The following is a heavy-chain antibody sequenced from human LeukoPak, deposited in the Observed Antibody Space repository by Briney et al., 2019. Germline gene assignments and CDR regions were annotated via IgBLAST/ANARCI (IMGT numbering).Heavy chain of an antibody. V-gene: IGHV4-34*01. J-gene: IGHJ4*02. Sequence: SETLSLTCAVYGGSFSGYYWSWIRQPPGKGLEWTGEINHSGSTNYNPSLKSRVTISVDTSKNQFSLKLGSVTAADTAVYYCARSIAVAGTVFEYWGQGTLVTVSS. CDR3: ARSIAVAGTVFEY. D-gene: IGHD6-19*01. CDR1: GGSFSGYY. CDR2: INHSGST.